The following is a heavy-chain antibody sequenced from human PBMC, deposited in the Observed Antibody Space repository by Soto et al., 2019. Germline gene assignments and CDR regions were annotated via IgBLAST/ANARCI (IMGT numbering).Heavy chain of an antibody. CDR1: GGSISSGGHY. CDR3: AGLGGMAALALYFDL. Sequence: QVQLQESGPGLVKPSQTLSLICTVSGGSISSGGHYWSWIRQFPGNDLEWIGFISYTGSTYYNPSLQSLVTMSADSSRNQFFLWLSFVTAADTVVYYCAGLGGMAALALYFDLCCRGTLVTVSS. CDR2: ISYTGST. V-gene: IGHV4-31*01. J-gene: IGHJ2*01. D-gene: IGHD3-16*01.